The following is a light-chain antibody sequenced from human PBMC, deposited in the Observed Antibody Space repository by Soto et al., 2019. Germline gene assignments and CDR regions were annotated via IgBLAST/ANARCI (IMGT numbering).Light chain of an antibody. CDR3: QVYDRSPL. J-gene: IGKJ4*01. Sequence: EIELTQSPGTLSLSPGERATLSCRASQSVGSNYLAWYQQKPGQAPRLLMYDASGRASGIPDRFSGSGSGTDFTLTISRLEPEDFAVYYCQVYDRSPLFGGGTKVDIK. CDR1: QSVGSNY. CDR2: DAS. V-gene: IGKV3-20*01.